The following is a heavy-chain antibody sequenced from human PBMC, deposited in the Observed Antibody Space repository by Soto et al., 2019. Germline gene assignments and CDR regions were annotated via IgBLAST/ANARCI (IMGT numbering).Heavy chain of an antibody. J-gene: IGHJ4*02. CDR1: GFTFSSYA. D-gene: IGHD3-3*01. V-gene: IGHV3-23*01. Sequence: PGGSLRPSCAASGFTFSSYAMSWVRQAPGKGLEWVSAISGSGGSTYYADSVKGRFTISRDNSKNTLYLQMNSLRAEDTAVYYCANTPNYDFWSGYYFDYWGQGTLVTVSS. CDR3: ANTPNYDFWSGYYFDY. CDR2: ISGSGGST.